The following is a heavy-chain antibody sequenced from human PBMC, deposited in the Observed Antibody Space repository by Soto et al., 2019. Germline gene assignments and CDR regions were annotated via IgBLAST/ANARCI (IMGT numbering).Heavy chain of an antibody. D-gene: IGHD2-21*01. Sequence: KILEWVSGISWNSGSIGYADSVKGLFTISRDNAKNSLYLQMNSLRAEDTALYYCAIFFFQAEDGIRDL. CDR3: AIFFFQAEDGIRDL. V-gene: IGHV3-9*01. CDR2: ISWNSGSI. J-gene: IGHJ2*01.